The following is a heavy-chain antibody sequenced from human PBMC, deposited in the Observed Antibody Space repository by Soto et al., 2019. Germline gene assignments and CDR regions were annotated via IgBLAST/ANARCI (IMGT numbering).Heavy chain of an antibody. CDR1: GGSFSGYY. V-gene: IGHV4-34*01. CDR2: INHSGST. D-gene: IGHD6-19*01. CDR3: AMLDSSGWARFDY. J-gene: IGHJ4*02. Sequence: SETLSLTCAVYGGSFSGYYWSWIRQPPGKGLEWIGEINHSGSTNYNPSLKSRVTISVDTSKNQFSLKLSSVTAADTAVYYCAMLDSSGWARFDYWGQGTLVTVA.